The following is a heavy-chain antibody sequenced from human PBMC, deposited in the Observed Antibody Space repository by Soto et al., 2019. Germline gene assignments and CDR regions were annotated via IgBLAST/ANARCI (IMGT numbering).Heavy chain of an antibody. Sequence: GGSLRLSCTFSWSTFNSYAMAWVRQSPGEGLEWGSSISGSGSNTYYADSVKGRFTISRGNSKNTLYLQVNIVRDDDTAVYYCATSPHQSYGFWGQGTQVTVSS. CDR1: WSTFNSYA. V-gene: IGHV3-23*01. J-gene: IGHJ4*02. CDR3: ATSPHQSYGF. D-gene: IGHD5-18*01. CDR2: ISGSGSNT.